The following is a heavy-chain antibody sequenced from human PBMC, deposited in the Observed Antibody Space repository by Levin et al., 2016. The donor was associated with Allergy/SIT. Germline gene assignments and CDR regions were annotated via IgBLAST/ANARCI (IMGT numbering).Heavy chain of an antibody. D-gene: IGHD3-10*01. CDR2: IKQDGSEK. V-gene: IGHV3-7*03. Sequence: GGSLRLSCAASGFTFSSNWMSWVRQAPGKGLEWVASIKQDGSEKYYVDSVKGRFTISRDNAKNSLYLQMNSLRAEDTAVYYCASGRVNSVYWGQGNLVTVSS. CDR1: GFTFSSNW. CDR3: ASGRVNSVY. J-gene: IGHJ4*02.